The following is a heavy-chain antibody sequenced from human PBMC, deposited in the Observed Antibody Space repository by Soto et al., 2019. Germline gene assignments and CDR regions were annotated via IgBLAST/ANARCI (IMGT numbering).Heavy chain of an antibody. V-gene: IGHV4-34*01. Sequence: PSETLSLTCAVYGGSFSGYYWSWIRQPPGKGLEWIGEINHSGSTNYNPSLKSRVTISVDTSKNQFSLKLSSVTAADTAVYYCARGGHSSGWSWFDPWGEGTLVTVS. CDR3: ARGGHSSGWSWFDP. CDR2: INHSGST. J-gene: IGHJ5*02. CDR1: GGSFSGYY. D-gene: IGHD6-19*01.